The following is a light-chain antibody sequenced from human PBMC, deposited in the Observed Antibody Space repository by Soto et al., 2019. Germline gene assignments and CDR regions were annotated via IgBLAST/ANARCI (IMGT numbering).Light chain of an antibody. Sequence: IQMTQSPSTLSASVGDRVTITCRASQGIRNDLSWYQQKPGKAPTLLIYAASNLQSGVPSRFRGSRSGTEFTLTVSSLQPEDFATYYCLQDHDDSWTFGQGTKVDIK. V-gene: IGKV1-6*01. J-gene: IGKJ1*01. CDR1: QGIRND. CDR2: AAS. CDR3: LQDHDDSWT.